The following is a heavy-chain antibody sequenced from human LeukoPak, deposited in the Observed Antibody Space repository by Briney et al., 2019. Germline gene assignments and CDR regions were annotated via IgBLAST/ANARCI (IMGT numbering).Heavy chain of an antibody. Sequence: GGSLRLSCAASGFTFSSYSMNWVRQAPGKGLEWVSYISSSSSTIYYADSVKGRFTISRDNAKNSLYLQMNSLRAEDTAVYYCARVLIAAAANWFDPWGQGTTVTVSS. CDR3: ARVLIAAAANWFDP. D-gene: IGHD6-13*01. CDR2: ISSSSSTI. CDR1: GFTFSSYS. J-gene: IGHJ5*01. V-gene: IGHV3-48*04.